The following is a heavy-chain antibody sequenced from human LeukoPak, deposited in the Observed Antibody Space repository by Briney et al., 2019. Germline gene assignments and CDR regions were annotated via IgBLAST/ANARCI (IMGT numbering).Heavy chain of an antibody. J-gene: IGHJ5*02. D-gene: IGHD4-17*01. CDR1: GFTFSDYY. CDR2: ISSSGSTI. V-gene: IGHV3-11*04. Sequence: GGSLRLSCAASGFTFSDYYMSWIRQAPGKGLEWVSYISSSGSTIYYADSVKGRFTISRDNAKNSLYLQMNSLGPEDTAVYYCARDYGPNWFDPWGQGTLVTVSS. CDR3: ARDYGPNWFDP.